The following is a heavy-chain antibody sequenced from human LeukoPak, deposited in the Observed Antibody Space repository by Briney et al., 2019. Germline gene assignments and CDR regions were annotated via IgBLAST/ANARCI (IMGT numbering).Heavy chain of an antibody. CDR2: INHSGST. Sequence: SETLSLTCAVYGGSFSGYYWSWIRQPPGKGLEWIGEINHSGSTNYNPSLKCRVTISVDTSKNQFSLKLSSVTAADTAVYYCARGRHYYGSGSYYWWGQGTLVTVSS. J-gene: IGHJ4*02. CDR3: ARGRHYYGSGSYYW. D-gene: IGHD3-10*01. V-gene: IGHV4-34*01. CDR1: GGSFSGYY.